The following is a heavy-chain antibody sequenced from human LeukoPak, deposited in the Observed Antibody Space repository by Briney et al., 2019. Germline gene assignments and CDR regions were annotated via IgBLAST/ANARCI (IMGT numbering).Heavy chain of an antibody. J-gene: IGHJ5*02. Sequence: SETLSLTCTVSGGSISSYYWSWIRQPPGKGLEWIGYIYYSGSTNYNPSLKSRVTISVDTSKNQFSLKLSSVTAADTAVYYCARVSRYYDILTGYQNWFDPWGQGTLVTVSS. CDR2: IYYSGST. D-gene: IGHD3-9*01. CDR3: ARVSRYYDILTGYQNWFDP. V-gene: IGHV4-59*01. CDR1: GGSISSYY.